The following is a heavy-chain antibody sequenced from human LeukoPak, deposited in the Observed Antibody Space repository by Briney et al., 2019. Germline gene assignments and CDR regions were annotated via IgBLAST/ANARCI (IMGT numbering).Heavy chain of an antibody. CDR2: INPNSGGT. Sequence: ASVKVSCKASGYTFTGYYMHWVRQAPGQGLEWMGWINPNSGGTNYAQKFQGRVTMTRDTSISTAYMELTRLRSDDTAVYYCARDGCSGASCSPLDWFDPWGQGTLVTVSS. V-gene: IGHV1-2*02. CDR3: ARDGCSGASCSPLDWFDP. D-gene: IGHD2-15*01. J-gene: IGHJ5*02. CDR1: GYTFTGYY.